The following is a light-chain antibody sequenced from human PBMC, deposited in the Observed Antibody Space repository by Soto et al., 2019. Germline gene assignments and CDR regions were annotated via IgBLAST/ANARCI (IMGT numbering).Light chain of an antibody. CDR2: EDD. Sequence: QSALTQPASVSGSPGQSITISCIGVTNDVGYYNLVSWYQQLPGQAPRLIIYEDDKRPSGVSDRFSGSKSGNTASLTISGLQAEDEADYYCSSYTSSSTLENVFGTGTKVTVL. J-gene: IGLJ1*01. V-gene: IGLV2-14*02. CDR1: TNDVGYYNL. CDR3: SSYTSSSTLENV.